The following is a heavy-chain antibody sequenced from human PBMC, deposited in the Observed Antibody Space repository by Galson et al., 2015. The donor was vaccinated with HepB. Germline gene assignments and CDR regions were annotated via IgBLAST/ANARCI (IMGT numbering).Heavy chain of an antibody. Sequence: LSLTCAVYGGSFSGYYWSWIRQPPGKGLEWIGEINHSGSTNYNPSLKSRVTISVDTSKNQFSLKLSSVTAADTAVYYCARLVVRGDPTNYYYYYGMDVWGQGTTVTVSS. CDR2: INHSGST. V-gene: IGHV4-34*01. CDR3: ARLVVRGDPTNYYYYYGMDV. J-gene: IGHJ6*02. CDR1: GGSFSGYY. D-gene: IGHD3-10*01.